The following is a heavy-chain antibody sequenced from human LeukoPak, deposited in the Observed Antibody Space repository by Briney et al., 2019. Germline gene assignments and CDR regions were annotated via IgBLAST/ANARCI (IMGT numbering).Heavy chain of an antibody. D-gene: IGHD6-13*01. V-gene: IGHV1-69*05. J-gene: IGHJ4*02. Sequence: SVKVSCKASGGTFSSYAISWVRQAPGQGLEWLGGIIPIFGTANYAQKLQGRVTMTTDTSTSTAYMELRSLRSDDTAVYYCARDRAAGTSNYFDYWGQGTLVTVSS. CDR1: GGTFSSYA. CDR2: IIPIFGTA. CDR3: ARDRAAGTSNYFDY.